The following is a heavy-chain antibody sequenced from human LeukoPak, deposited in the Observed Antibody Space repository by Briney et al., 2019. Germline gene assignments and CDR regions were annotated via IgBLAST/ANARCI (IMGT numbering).Heavy chain of an antibody. V-gene: IGHV1-18*01. D-gene: IGHD1-26*01. CDR2: IHIYRGNT. CDR3: ARDRYSGSYHPLDY. Sequence: ASVKVSCKASGYSSTNYGISWVRQAPGQGLEWMGWIHIYRGNTNYAQKFQGRVTITTDTSTSTAYMELRSLRSDDTAVYYCARDRYSGSYHPLDYWGQGTLVTVSS. J-gene: IGHJ4*02. CDR1: GYSSTNYG.